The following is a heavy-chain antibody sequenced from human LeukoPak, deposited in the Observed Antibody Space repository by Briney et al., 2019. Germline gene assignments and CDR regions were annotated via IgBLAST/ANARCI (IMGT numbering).Heavy chain of an antibody. CDR2: IRSKAYGGTT. CDR3: QGGLYYFDY. J-gene: IGHJ4*02. V-gene: IGHV3-49*04. Sequence: GGSLRLSCTASGFTFGDYAMSWVRQAPGKGLEWVGFIRSKAYGGTTEYAASVKGRLTISRDDSKSIAYLQMNSLKTEDTAVYYCQGGLYYFDYWGQGTLVTVSS. CDR1: GFTFGDYA. D-gene: IGHD2-15*01.